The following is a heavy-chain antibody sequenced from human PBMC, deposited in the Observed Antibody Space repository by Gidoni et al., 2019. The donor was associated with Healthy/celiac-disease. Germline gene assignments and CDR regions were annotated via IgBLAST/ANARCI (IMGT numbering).Heavy chain of an antibody. CDR1: GSTFRDYY. V-gene: IGHV3-11*01. CDR2: ISSSGSTI. D-gene: IGHD3-22*01. CDR3: ARDRDYYDSSGYYFFDY. J-gene: IGHJ4*02. Sequence: QVQLVEPGGGLVTPGGPPRLSCAAPGSTFRDYYMSWLRQAPGKGLEWVSYISSSGSTIYYADSVKGRFTISRDNAKNSLYLQMNSLRAEDTAVYYCARDRDYYDSSGYYFFDYWGQGTLVTVSS.